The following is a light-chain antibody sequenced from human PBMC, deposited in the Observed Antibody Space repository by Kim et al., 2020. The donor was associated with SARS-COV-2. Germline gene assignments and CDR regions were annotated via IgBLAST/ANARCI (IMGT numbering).Light chain of an antibody. CDR1: RSDVGGYNY. Sequence: GQSITISCTGTRSDVGGYNYVAWYQQHPGKAPKLIIYDVHNRPSGVSDRFSGSKSGNTASLTISGLQAEDEADYYCSSFASSTSYVFGTGTKAPS. CDR2: DVH. CDR3: SSFASSTSYV. J-gene: IGLJ1*01. V-gene: IGLV2-14*03.